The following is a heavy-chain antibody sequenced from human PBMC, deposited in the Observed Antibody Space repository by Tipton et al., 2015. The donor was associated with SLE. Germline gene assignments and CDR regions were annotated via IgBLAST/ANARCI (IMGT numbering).Heavy chain of an antibody. V-gene: IGHV4-61*02. CDR3: AREGSSCLFQH. D-gene: IGHD6-13*01. J-gene: IGHJ1*01. CDR2: SYTSGST. Sequence: TLSLTCTVSGGSISSGSYYWSWTRQPAGKGLEWIGRSYTSGSTNYNPSLKSRVTISVDTSKNQFSLKLSSVTAADTAVYYCAREGSSCLFQHWGQGTLVTVSS. CDR1: GGSISSGSYY.